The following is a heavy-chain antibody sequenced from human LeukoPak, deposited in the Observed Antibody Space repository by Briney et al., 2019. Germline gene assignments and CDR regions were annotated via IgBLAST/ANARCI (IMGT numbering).Heavy chain of an antibody. CDR1: GLTFSSYA. CDR3: AKTARNMITFGGVMSY. D-gene: IGHD3-16*01. Sequence: PGGSLRLSCAASGLTFSSYAMSWVRQAPGKGLEWVSAISGSGGSTYYADSVKGRFTTSRDNSKNTLYLQMNSLRAEDTAVYYCAKTARNMITFGGVMSYWGQGTLVTVSS. V-gene: IGHV3-23*01. CDR2: ISGSGGST. J-gene: IGHJ4*02.